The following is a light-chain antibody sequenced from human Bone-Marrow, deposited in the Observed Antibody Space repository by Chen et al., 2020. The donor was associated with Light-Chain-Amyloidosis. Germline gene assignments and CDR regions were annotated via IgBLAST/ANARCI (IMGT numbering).Light chain of an antibody. Sequence: QSVLTQPPLVSGAPGQRVTLSCAGSSANIGEGYDVHWYQQPPGSAPKVVIYSNSHRPSGVPDRFSGSKSGTSASLVITGLQAEDEADYYCQTYDTTLSAPVFGGGTRLTVL. J-gene: IGLJ2*01. CDR3: QTYDTTLSAPV. CDR1: SANIGEGYD. CDR2: SNS. V-gene: IGLV1-40*01.